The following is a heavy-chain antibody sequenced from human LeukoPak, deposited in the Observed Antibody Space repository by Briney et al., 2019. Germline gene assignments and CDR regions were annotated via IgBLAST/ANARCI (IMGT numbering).Heavy chain of an antibody. D-gene: IGHD3-16*02. CDR2: INSNGSTI. Sequence: GGSLRLSCAASGFTFSDYYMSWIRQAPGKGLEWVAYINSNGSTIYYADSVKGRITTSRANTKKSLYLQMNSLRAQTTAVYFCGRSGRLGELSYWGQGTLVTVSS. CDR1: GFTFSDYY. CDR3: GRSGRLGELSY. V-gene: IGHV3-11*01. J-gene: IGHJ4*02.